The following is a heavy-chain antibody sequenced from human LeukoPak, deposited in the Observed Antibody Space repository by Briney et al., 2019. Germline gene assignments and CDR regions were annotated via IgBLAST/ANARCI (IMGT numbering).Heavy chain of an antibody. D-gene: IGHD1-26*01. CDR2: IKPIGREK. J-gene: IGHJ4*02. V-gene: IGHV3-7*05. CDR1: GFSFITYW. Sequence: PGGSLRLSCVASGFSFITYWMSWVRQVPGKGLEWVANIKPIGREKYYVDSVRGRFTISRDNARNSLYLEMNSLRAEDTAVYYCARDLSGTFYGPLYNWGQGTLVTVSS. CDR3: ARDLSGTFYGPLYN.